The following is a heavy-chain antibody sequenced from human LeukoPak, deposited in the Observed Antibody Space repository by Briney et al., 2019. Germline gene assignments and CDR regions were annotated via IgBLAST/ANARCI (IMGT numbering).Heavy chain of an antibody. D-gene: IGHD3-22*01. Sequence: GGSLRLSCAASGLTFSNNAMSWVRQAPGKGLEWVAAISDDGSNKYYADSVKGRFTISRDNSKNTVYLQMNSLRAEDTAVYYCAKDLENYYDSSGYVDYWGQGTLVTVSS. CDR2: ISDDGSNK. CDR1: GLTFSNNA. V-gene: IGHV3-30*18. J-gene: IGHJ4*02. CDR3: AKDLENYYDSSGYVDY.